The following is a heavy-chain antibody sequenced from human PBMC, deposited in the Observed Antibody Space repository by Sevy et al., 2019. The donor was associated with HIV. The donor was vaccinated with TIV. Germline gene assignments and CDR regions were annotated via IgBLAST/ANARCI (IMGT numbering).Heavy chain of an antibody. CDR2: ISAHNGNT. CDR1: GYTFTNYG. V-gene: IGHV1-18*01. Sequence: ASVKVSCKASGYTFTNYGISWVRQAPGQGLEWMGWISAHNGNTNYAQKLQGRVTMTTDTSTSTASMELRSLRSDDTAVYYCARDLSHTGRFGAFDIWGQWDNGHRLL. J-gene: IGHJ3*02. D-gene: IGHD3-3*01. CDR3: ARDLSHTGRFGAFDI.